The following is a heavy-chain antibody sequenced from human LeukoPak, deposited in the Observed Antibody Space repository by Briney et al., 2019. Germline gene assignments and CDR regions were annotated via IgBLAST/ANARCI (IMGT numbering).Heavy chain of an antibody. CDR3: ARETHGYCSSTSCFDPYYYYMDV. CDR2: IYYSGST. V-gene: IGHV4-59*12. Sequence: PSETLSLTCAVYGGSFSGYYWSWIRQPPGKGLEWIGYIYYSGSTNYNPSLKSRVTMSVDTSKNQFSLKLSSVTAADTAVYYCARETHGYCSSTSCFDPYYYYMDVWGKGTTVTVSS. J-gene: IGHJ6*03. CDR1: GGSFSGYY. D-gene: IGHD2-2*01.